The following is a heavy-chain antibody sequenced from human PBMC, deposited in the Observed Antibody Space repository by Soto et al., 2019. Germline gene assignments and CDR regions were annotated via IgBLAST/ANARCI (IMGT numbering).Heavy chain of an antibody. CDR3: GREAGDYDWYSAL. J-gene: IGHJ2*01. CDR1: GYTFSSHG. D-gene: IGHD4-17*01. V-gene: IGHV1-18*01. Sequence: QVQLVQSGAEVKEPGASVKVSCKTSGYTFSSHGIYWVRQAPGQGLEWMGWISPFSGNTNYEQRFQGRVTLSTDTSTSTAYMELRSLTSDDTAVYYCGREAGDYDWYSALWGRGTPVTVSS. CDR2: ISPFSGNT.